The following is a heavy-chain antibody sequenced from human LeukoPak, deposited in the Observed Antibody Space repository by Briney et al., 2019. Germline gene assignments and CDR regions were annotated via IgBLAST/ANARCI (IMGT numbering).Heavy chain of an antibody. CDR2: IKQDGSEK. CDR1: GFTFSSYW. J-gene: IGHJ4*02. CDR3: ARDIKDGLSSHYFDY. D-gene: IGHD6-13*01. Sequence: QPGGSLRLSCAASGFTFSSYWMSWVRQAPGKGLEWVANIKQDGSEKYYVDSVKGRFTISRDNAKNSLYLQMNSLRAEDTAVYYCARDIKDGLSSHYFDYWGQGTLVTVSS. V-gene: IGHV3-7*01.